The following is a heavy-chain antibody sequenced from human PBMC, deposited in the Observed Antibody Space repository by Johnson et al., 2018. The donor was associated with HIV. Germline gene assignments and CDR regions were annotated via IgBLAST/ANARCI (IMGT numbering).Heavy chain of an antibody. D-gene: IGHD2-2*01. CDR1: GFTFSSYA. V-gene: IGHV3-30-3*01. CDR2: ISYDGSNK. CDR3: ARAQVLPDDAFDL. J-gene: IGHJ3*01. Sequence: QVQLVESGGGVVQPGRSLRLSCAASGFTFSSYAMHWVRQAPGKGLEWVAVISYDGSNKYYADSVKGRFTISRDNSKNTLYLQMNSLRAEDTAVYYCARAQVLPDDAFDLWGQGTMVTVSS.